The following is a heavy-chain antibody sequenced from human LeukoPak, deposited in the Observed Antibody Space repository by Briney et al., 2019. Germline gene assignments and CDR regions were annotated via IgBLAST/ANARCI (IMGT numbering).Heavy chain of an antibody. CDR2: INHSGST. Sequence: PSETLSLTCAVYGGSFSGYYWSWIRQPPGKGLEWIGEINHSGSTNYNPSLKSLVTISVDTSKNQFSLKLSSVTAADTAVYYCARRKMTTVNYYFDYWGQGTLVTVSS. J-gene: IGHJ4*02. CDR3: ARRKMTTVNYYFDY. D-gene: IGHD4-17*01. V-gene: IGHV4-34*01. CDR1: GGSFSGYY.